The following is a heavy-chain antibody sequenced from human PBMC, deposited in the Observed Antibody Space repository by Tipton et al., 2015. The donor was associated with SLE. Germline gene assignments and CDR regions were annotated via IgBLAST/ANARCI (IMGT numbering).Heavy chain of an antibody. CDR2: INSDGSST. J-gene: IGHJ4*02. CDR3: APSALRYFDWSGY. CDR1: GFTFSSYW. V-gene: IGHV3-74*01. D-gene: IGHD3-9*01. Sequence: GSLRLSCAASGFTFSSYWMHWVRQAPGKGLVWVSRINSDGSSTSYADSVKGRFTISRDNAKNTLYLQMNSLRAEDTAVYYCAPSALRYFDWSGYWGQGTLVTVSS.